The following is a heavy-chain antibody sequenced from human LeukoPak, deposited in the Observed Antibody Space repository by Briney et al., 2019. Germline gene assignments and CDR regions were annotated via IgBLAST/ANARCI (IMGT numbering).Heavy chain of an antibody. CDR1: GFTFSSYW. D-gene: IGHD3-10*01. CDR3: ARDFRTCFGELSHAFDI. J-gene: IGHJ3*02. CDR2: IKQDGSEK. Sequence: GGSLRLSCAASGFTFSSYWMSWVRQAPGKGLEWVANIKQDGSEKYYVDSVKGRFTISRDNAKNSLYLQMNGLRAEDTAVYYCARDFRTCFGELSHAFDIWGQGTMVTVSS. V-gene: IGHV3-7*01.